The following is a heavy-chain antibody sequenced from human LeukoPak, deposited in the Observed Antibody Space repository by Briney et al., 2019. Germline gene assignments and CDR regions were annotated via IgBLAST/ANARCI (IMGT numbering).Heavy chain of an antibody. CDR2: IYSGTSI. CDR3: ARSTYSGSYRYYFIY. J-gene: IGHJ4*02. V-gene: IGHV3-53*01. Sequence: GGSLRLSCAASGFTVSNNYMSWVRQAPGKGLEWVSIIYSGTSIYYADSVKGRFTISRDNSKNTLYLQMNSLRTEDTAVYYCARSTYSGSYRYYFIYWGQGTLVTVSS. D-gene: IGHD1-26*01. CDR1: GFTVSNNY.